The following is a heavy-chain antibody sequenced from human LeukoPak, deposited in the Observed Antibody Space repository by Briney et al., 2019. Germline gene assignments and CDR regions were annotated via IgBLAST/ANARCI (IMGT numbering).Heavy chain of an antibody. D-gene: IGHD2-15*01. J-gene: IGHJ6*02. CDR3: ARARIVVVVAATPRHYYYGMDV. Sequence: PSETLSLTCAVYGGSFSGYYWSWIRQPPGKGLEWIGEIKHSGSTNYNPSLKSRVTISVDTSKNQFSLKLSSVTAADTAVYYCARARIVVVVAATPRHYYYGMDVWGQGTTVTVSS. V-gene: IGHV4-34*01. CDR1: GGSFSGYY. CDR2: IKHSGST.